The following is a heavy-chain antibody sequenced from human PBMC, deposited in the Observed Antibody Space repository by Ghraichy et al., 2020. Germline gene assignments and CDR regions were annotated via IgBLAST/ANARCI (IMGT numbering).Heavy chain of an antibody. CDR1: GFTFSSYA. J-gene: IGHJ4*02. V-gene: IGHV3-23*01. CDR3: AKGLLRQGYYFDY. CDR2: ISGSGGST. D-gene: IGHD4-17*01. Sequence: GESLNISCAASGFTFSSYAMSWVRQAPGKGLEWVSAISGSGGSTYYADSVKGRFTISRDNSKNTLYLQMNSLRAEDTAVYYCAKGLLRQGYYFDYWGQGTLVTVSS.